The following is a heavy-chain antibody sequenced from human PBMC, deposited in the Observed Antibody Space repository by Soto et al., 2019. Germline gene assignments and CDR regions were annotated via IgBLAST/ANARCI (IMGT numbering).Heavy chain of an antibody. CDR1: GFTFTSNS. J-gene: IGHJ4*02. CDR3: AREGLDHTTDY. D-gene: IGHD1-1*01. V-gene: IGHV3-48*01. CDR2: ITSGSDIV. Sequence: GGSLRLSCAASGFTFTSNSMNWVRQAPGKGPEWISYITSGSDIVHYADSVKGRFTISRDNAKNSLYLQMNSLRSDDTAVYYCAREGLDHTTDYWVQGTLVTVS.